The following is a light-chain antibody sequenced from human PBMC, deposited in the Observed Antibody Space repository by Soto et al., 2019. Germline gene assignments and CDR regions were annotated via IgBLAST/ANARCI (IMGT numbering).Light chain of an antibody. CDR3: QQYNNWYT. Sequence: EIVMTQSPATLSVSPGERATLSCRASQSVNSNLAWYQQRPGQAPRLLMYGASTRATGIPARFSGSGSGTEFTLTISSLQSEDFAVYYCQQYNNWYTFGQGTKLEIK. CDR2: GAS. CDR1: QSVNSN. J-gene: IGKJ2*01. V-gene: IGKV3-15*01.